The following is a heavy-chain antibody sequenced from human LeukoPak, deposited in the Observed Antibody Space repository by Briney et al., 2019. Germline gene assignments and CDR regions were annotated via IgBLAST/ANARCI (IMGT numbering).Heavy chain of an antibody. Sequence: KPSETLSLTCTVSGGSISSYYWSWIRQPPGKGLEWIGYIYYSGSTNYNPSLKSRVTISVDTSKNQFSLKLSSVTATDTAVYYCAREIQLWSLAYYMDVGGKGTTVTVS. CDR2: IYYSGST. CDR1: GGSISSYY. CDR3: AREIQLWSLAYYMDV. D-gene: IGHD5-18*01. V-gene: IGHV4-59*01. J-gene: IGHJ6*03.